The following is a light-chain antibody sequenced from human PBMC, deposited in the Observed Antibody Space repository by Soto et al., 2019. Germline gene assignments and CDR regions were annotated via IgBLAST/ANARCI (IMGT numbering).Light chain of an antibody. CDR2: DAS. CDR1: QNIRNL. J-gene: IGKJ5*01. Sequence: DIQMTQSPSTLSAAVGDSVTITCRASQNIRNLLAWYQPNPGKAPKPLIYDASTLKTGVPSRFSGSGSGSEFNFTITGLQPDDFATYYCQQYNTYSTFGQGTLLEI. V-gene: IGKV1-5*01. CDR3: QQYNTYST.